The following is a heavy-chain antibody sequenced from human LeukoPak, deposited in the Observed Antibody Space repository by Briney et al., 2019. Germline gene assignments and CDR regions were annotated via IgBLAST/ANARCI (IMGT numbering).Heavy chain of an antibody. CDR1: GFTFSSYA. CDR2: ISSNGGST. CDR3: AKGMGYGSGV. J-gene: IGHJ4*02. V-gene: IGHV3-64*01. D-gene: IGHD3-10*01. Sequence: GGSLRLSCAASGFTFSSYAMHWVRQAPGKGLEYVSAISSNGGSTYYANSVKGRFTISRDNSKNTLYLQMNSLRAEDTAVYYCAKGMGYGSGVWGQGTLVTVSS.